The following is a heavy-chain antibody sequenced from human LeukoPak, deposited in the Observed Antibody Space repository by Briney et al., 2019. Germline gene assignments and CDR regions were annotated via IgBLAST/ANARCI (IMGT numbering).Heavy chain of an antibody. D-gene: IGHD3-16*01. J-gene: IGHJ3*02. V-gene: IGHV4-34*01. CDR1: GESLSGYY. CDR3: AAWGNAFDI. Sequence: PSDTLSLTCGVYGESLSGYYWSWISQPPGKARECVGEINQSGRTNHNPSLTSRVSISLDTSKNHFSLRLRAVTAADTAVYYCAAWGNAFDIWGQGTTVTVSS. CDR2: INQSGRT.